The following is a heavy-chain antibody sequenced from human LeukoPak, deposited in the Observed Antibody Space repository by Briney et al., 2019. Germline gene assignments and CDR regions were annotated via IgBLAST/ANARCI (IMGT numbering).Heavy chain of an antibody. D-gene: IGHD3-10*01. CDR2: ISSNGGST. V-gene: IGHV3-64D*09. J-gene: IGHJ4*02. CDR1: GFTFSSYA. CDR3: VKGRITMVRGVFDY. Sequence: GGTLRLSCSASGFTFSSYAMHWVRQAPGKGLEYVSAISSNGGSTYYADSVKGRFTISRDNSKNTLYLQMSSLRAEDTAVYYCVKGRITMVRGVFDYWGQGTLVTVSS.